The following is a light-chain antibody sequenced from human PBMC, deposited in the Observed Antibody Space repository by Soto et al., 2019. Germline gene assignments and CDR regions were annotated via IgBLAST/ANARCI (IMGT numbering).Light chain of an antibody. CDR3: QQYNNLPRT. Sequence: EIVLTQSPGTLSLSPGEGATLSCRANRSISSNFFAWYQQKRGKAPRLLIHGASNRATGIPDRFSGSGSGIEFTLTISSLQSEDFAVYYCQQYNNLPRTFGQGTKV. CDR2: GAS. J-gene: IGKJ1*01. V-gene: IGKV3D-15*01. CDR1: RSISSNF.